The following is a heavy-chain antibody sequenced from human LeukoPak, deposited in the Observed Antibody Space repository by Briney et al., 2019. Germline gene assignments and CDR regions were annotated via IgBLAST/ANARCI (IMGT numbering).Heavy chain of an antibody. CDR2: ISAYNGNT. J-gene: IGHJ5*02. CDR1: GYTFTSYY. D-gene: IGHD2-15*01. CDR3: ARIVFDWFDP. V-gene: IGHV1-18*04. Sequence: ASVKVSCKASGYTFTSYYMHWVRQAPGQGLEWMGWISAYNGNTNYAQKLQGRVTMTTDTSTSTAYMELRSLRSDDTAVYYCARIVFDWFDPWGQGTLVTVSS.